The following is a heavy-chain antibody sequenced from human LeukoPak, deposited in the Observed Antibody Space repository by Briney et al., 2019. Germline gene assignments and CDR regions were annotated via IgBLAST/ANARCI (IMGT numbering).Heavy chain of an antibody. CDR2: IYTSGST. V-gene: IGHV4-61*02. D-gene: IGHD3-10*01. Sequence: SETLSLTCTVSGDSINSGNYYWSWIRQPAGKGLEWIGRIYTSGSTNYNPSLKSRVTMSVDTSKNQLSLKLSSVTAADTAVYYCAREHAGWFGEGYYYYYYMDVWGKGTTVTISS. CDR1: GDSINSGNYY. J-gene: IGHJ6*03. CDR3: AREHAGWFGEGYYYYYYMDV.